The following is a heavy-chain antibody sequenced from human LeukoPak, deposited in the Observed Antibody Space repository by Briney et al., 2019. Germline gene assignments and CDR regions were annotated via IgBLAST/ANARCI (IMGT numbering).Heavy chain of an antibody. J-gene: IGHJ4*02. CDR2: VNREGTTT. CDR3: ARDLDWILFDY. V-gene: IGHV3-74*03. Sequence: GGSLRLSCAASGFTFNTYWMHWVRQAPGKGLVWVARVNREGTTTAYADSVKGRFTISRDNAKNTLYLQMNNLRAEDTAVYYCARDLDWILFDYWGQGTLVTVSS. D-gene: IGHD3-9*01. CDR1: GFTFNTYW.